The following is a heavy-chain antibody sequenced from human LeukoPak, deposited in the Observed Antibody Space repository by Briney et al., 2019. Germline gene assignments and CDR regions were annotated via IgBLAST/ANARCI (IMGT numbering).Heavy chain of an antibody. D-gene: IGHD3-22*01. CDR2: IYHSGST. J-gene: IGHJ4*02. CDR3: ARGTYYYDSSGLDY. CDR1: GYSISSGYY. V-gene: IGHV4-38-2*02. Sequence: SETLSLTCTVSGYSISSGYYWGWIRQPPGKGLEWIGSIYHSGSTYYNPSLKSRVTISVDTSKNQFSLKLSSVTAADTAVYYCARGTYYYDSSGLDYWGQGTLVTVSS.